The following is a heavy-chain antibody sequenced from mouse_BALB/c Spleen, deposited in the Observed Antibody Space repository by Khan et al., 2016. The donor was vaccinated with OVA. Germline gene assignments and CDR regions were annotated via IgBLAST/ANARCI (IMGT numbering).Heavy chain of an antibody. CDR3: ARYGGNYRAWFVY. J-gene: IGHJ3*01. Sequence: QVQLKESGAELMKPGASVKISCKATGYTFSSYWIEWVKQRPGHGLEWIGEILPGSGSTNYNEKFKGKATFTADTSSNTAYMQLSSLTSEDSAVYYCARYGGNYRAWFVYWGQGTLVTVSA. CDR1: GYTFSSYW. CDR2: ILPGSGST. D-gene: IGHD2-1*01. V-gene: IGHV1-9*01.